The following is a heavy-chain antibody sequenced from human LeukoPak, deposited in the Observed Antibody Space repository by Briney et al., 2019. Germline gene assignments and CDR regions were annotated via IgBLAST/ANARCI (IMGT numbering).Heavy chain of an antibody. J-gene: IGHJ4*02. D-gene: IGHD6-19*01. V-gene: IGHV1-8*02. CDR2: MNPNSGNT. CDR3: ARLSIVVAS. Sequence: ASVKVSCKASGYTFTGFYMHWVRQAPGQGLEWMGWMNPNSGNTGYAQKFQGRVTMTRNTSISTAYMELSSLRSEDTAVYYCARLSIVVASWGQGTLVTVSS. CDR1: GYTFTGFY.